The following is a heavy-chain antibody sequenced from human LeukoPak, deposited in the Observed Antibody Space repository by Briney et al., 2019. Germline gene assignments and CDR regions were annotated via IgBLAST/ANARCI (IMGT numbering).Heavy chain of an antibody. V-gene: IGHV1-18*01. D-gene: IGHD2-21*02. CDR3: ARFASGGTNCGGDCFHDAFDI. CDR2: ISAYNGNT. J-gene: IGHJ3*02. Sequence: ASVKVSCKASGYTFTSYGISWVRQAPGQGLEWMGWISAYNGNTNYAQKLQGRVTMTTDTSTSTAYMELRSLRSDDTAVYYCARFASGGTNCGGDCFHDAFDIWGQGTMVTVSS. CDR1: GYTFTSYG.